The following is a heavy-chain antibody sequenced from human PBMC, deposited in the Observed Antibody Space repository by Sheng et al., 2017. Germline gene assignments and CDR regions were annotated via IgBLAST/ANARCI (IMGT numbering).Heavy chain of an antibody. CDR3: AKGPREDYGDYLDY. CDR2: ISYDGSNK. D-gene: IGHD4-17*01. J-gene: IGHJ4*02. CDR1: GFTFSSYG. Sequence: QVQLVESGGGVVQPGRSLRLSCAASGFTFSSYGMHWVRQAPGKGLEWVAVISYDGSNKYYADSVKGRFTISRDNSKNTLYLQMNSLRAEDTAVYYCAKGPREDYGDYLDYWGQGTLVTVSS. V-gene: IGHV3-30*18.